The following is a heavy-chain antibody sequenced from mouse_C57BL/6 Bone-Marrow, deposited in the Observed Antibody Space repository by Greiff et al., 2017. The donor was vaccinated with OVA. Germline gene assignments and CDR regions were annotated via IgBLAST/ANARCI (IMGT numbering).Heavy chain of an antibody. D-gene: IGHD1-1*01. CDR1: GYTFTSYW. CDR3: ARWATVYYFDY. Sequence: QVQLQQPGAELVKPGASVKLSCTASGYTFTSYWMHWVQQRPGRGLEWIGRIGTNSGGTKYNEKFKSKATLTVDKPTITAYMQLSSLTSEDSAVYYCARWATVYYFDYWGQGTTLTVSS. CDR2: IGTNSGGT. J-gene: IGHJ2*01. V-gene: IGHV1-72*01.